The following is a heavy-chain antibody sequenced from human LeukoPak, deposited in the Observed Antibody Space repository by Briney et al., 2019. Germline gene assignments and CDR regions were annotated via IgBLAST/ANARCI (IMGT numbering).Heavy chain of an antibody. D-gene: IGHD3-22*01. V-gene: IGHV3-74*01. CDR1: GFTFSSYW. J-gene: IGHJ4*02. CDR3: AREYYYDKGDHFDY. CDR2: INSDGSST. Sequence: PGGSLRLSCAASGFTFSSYWMYWVRQAPGKGLVWVSRINSDGSSTSYADSVKGRFTISRDNAKNTLYLQMNSLRAEDTAVYYCAREYYYDKGDHFDYWGQGTLVTVSS.